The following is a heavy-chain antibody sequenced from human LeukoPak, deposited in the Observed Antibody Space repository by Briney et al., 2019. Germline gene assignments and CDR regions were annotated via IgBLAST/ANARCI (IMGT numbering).Heavy chain of an antibody. J-gene: IGHJ3*02. CDR3: ARDRFLSGTVHNDAFDI. CDR1: GGSISSYY. V-gene: IGHV4-59*01. Sequence: SETLSLTCTVSGGSISSYYWSWTRQPPGKGLEWIGYIYYSGSTNYNPSLKSRVTISVDTSKNQFSLKLSSVTAADTAVYYCARDRFLSGTVHNDAFDIWGQGTMVTVSS. D-gene: IGHD1-1*01. CDR2: IYYSGST.